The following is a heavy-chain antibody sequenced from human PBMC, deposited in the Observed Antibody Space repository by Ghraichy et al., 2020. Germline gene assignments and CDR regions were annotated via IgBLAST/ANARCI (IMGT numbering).Heavy chain of an antibody. CDR2: ISGSGGST. V-gene: IGHV3-23*01. Sequence: GGSLRLSCAASGFTFSSYAMSWVRQAPGKGLEWVSAISGSGGSTYYADSVKGRFTISRDNSKNTLYLQMNSLRAEDTAVYYCANSGGPYYYDNSARGAFDIWGQGTMVTVSS. D-gene: IGHD3-22*01. CDR1: GFTFSSYA. CDR3: ANSGGPYYYDNSARGAFDI. J-gene: IGHJ3*02.